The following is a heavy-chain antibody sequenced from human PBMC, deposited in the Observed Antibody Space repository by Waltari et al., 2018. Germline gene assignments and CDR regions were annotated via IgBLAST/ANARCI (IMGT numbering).Heavy chain of an antibody. D-gene: IGHD3-3*01. CDR1: GDSISGSRNY. V-gene: IGHV4-39*01. J-gene: IGHJ4*02. Sequence: QMELQESGPRLVKPSETLSLTCNVSGDSISGSRNYWAWLRQPPGKNLQWIGSIYSSGTTYYTPSLKGRFAISVDTSRNQFSLNVNSVTAADTGIYYCARQLRFLDWIPRYFDSWGRGTLATVSS. CDR3: ARQLRFLDWIPRYFDS. CDR2: IYSSGTT.